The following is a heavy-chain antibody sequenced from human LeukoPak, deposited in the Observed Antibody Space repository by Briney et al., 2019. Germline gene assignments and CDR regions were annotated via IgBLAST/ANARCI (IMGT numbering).Heavy chain of an antibody. CDR3: ARWGQLNWFDP. D-gene: IGHD2-2*01. Sequence: PSQTLSLTCTVSGGSISSGDYYWGWIRQPPGKELEWIGSIYHSGRTSYNPSLKNRVTISVDTSKNQFSLKLTSVTAADTAVYYCARWGQLNWFDPWGQGTLVTVSS. J-gene: IGHJ5*02. V-gene: IGHV4-39*07. CDR2: IYHSGRT. CDR1: GGSISSGDYY.